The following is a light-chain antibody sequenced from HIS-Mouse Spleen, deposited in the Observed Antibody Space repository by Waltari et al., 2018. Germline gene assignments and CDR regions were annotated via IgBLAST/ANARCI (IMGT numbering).Light chain of an antibody. J-gene: IGKJ1*01. CDR3: QQYYSYPWT. V-gene: IGKV1-8*01. Sequence: AIRMTQSPSSLSASTGDRVTITCRASQGISSYLAWYQQKPGKAPKLLIYAASTLQSGVPSRFSGSGSGTDITLTISCLQSEDFATYYCQQYYSYPWTFGQGTKVEIK. CDR1: QGISSY. CDR2: AAS.